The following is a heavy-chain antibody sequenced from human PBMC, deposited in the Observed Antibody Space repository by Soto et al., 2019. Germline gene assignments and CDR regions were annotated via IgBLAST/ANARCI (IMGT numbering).Heavy chain of an antibody. CDR1: GFSLTTTGMR. Sequence: GPTLVNPTQTLTLTCAFSGFSLTTTGMRVSWIRQPPGMSLEWLARIDWHDDKFYSTSLKTRLTISKDTSKNQVVLRMTNMDPADKATYYCARHTYWKYGYLDYWGTGTPVKDSS. CDR3: ARHTYWKYGYLDY. V-gene: IGHV2-70*04. J-gene: IGHJ4*02. D-gene: IGHD1-7*01. CDR2: IDWHDDK.